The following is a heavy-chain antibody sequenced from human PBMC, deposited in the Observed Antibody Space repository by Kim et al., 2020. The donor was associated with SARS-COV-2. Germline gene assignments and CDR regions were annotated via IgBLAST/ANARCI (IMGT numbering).Heavy chain of an antibody. J-gene: IGHJ5*02. V-gene: IGHV5-10-1*01. CDR2: YT. CDR3: ARREDWFDP. D-gene: IGHD1-26*01. Sequence: YTNYSPSFQGHVTISADKSISTAYLQWSSLKASDTAMYYCARREDWFDPWGQGTLVTVSS.